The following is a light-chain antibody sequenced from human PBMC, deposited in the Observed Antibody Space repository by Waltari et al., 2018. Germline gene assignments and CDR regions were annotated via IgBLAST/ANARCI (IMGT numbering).Light chain of an antibody. CDR2: EVM. CDR1: NSHVGAYNS. J-gene: IGLJ2*01. CDR3: SSYTTSGTVV. Sequence: QSALTQPASVSGSPGQSLTISCTGTNSHVGAYNSVSWYQQHPGKVPKVMIYEVMNRPSGVSNRFSGSKSGNTASLTISGLQAEDEADYYCSSYTTSGTVVFGGGTKVTVL. V-gene: IGLV2-14*01.